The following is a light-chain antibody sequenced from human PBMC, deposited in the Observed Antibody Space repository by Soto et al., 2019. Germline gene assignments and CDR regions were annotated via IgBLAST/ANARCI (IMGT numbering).Light chain of an antibody. CDR3: QQYFSTPPT. J-gene: IGKJ1*01. CDR2: WAS. CDR1: QSVLYSSNNRNH. V-gene: IGKV4-1*01. Sequence: DIVMTQSPDSLAVSLGERASINCKSSQSVLYSSNNRNHLAWYQQKPGQPPKLLIYWASTRETGVPGRFSGSGSGTDFTLTIDSLQAEDLAVYYCQQYFSTPPTFGQGTKVEIK.